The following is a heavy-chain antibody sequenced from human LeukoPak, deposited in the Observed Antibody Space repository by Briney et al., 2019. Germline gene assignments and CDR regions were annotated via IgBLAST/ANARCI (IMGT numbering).Heavy chain of an antibody. Sequence: GRSLRLSCAASGFTFSSHAMSWVRQVPGKGLEWVSTIRGSGHSTYYADSVKGRFTISRDNSKSTLYLQMNSLRAEDTALYYCAKHYDSSAYYYFDYWGQGTLVTVSS. CDR2: IRGSGHST. CDR3: AKHYDSSAYYYFDY. CDR1: GFTFSSHA. J-gene: IGHJ4*02. D-gene: IGHD3-22*01. V-gene: IGHV3-23*01.